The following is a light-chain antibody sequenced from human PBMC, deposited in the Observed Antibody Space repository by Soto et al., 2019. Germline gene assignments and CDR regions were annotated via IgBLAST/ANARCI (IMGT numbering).Light chain of an antibody. V-gene: IGLV2-14*01. CDR2: EVS. CDR3: SSYTSSSTLYV. CDR1: SSDIGGYNY. Sequence: QSALTQPASVSGSPGQSITISCTGTSSDIGGYNYVSWYQQHPGKVPKLMIYEVSNRPSGISNRFSGSKSGSTASLTISGLQAEDEADYYCSSYTSSSTLYVFGTGTKVTVL. J-gene: IGLJ1*01.